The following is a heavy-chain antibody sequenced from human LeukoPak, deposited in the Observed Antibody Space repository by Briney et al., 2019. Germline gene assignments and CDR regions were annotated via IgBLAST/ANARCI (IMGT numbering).Heavy chain of an antibody. CDR2: INGDGYST. D-gene: IGHD1-26*01. CDR1: GFTFRSYW. CDR3: ALASSGSYSGLDY. Sequence: GGSLRLSCAAFGFTFRSYWMHWVRQAPGKGLVWVSRINGDGYSTSYADSVKGRFTISRDNAKNTLYLQTNSLRADDTAVYYCALASSGSYSGLDYWGQGTPVTVSS. V-gene: IGHV3-74*01. J-gene: IGHJ4*02.